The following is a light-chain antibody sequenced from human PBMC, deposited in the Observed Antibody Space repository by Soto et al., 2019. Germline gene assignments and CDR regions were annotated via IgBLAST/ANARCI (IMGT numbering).Light chain of an antibody. V-gene: IGLV1-51*01. CDR1: KSNIGNNY. CDR3: GAWDDSLSAV. CDR2: DNS. Sequence: QSVLTQPPSVSAAPGQKVTISCSGSKSNIGNNYVSWYQQLPGTAPKLLIYDNSKRPTGIPDRFSGSESGTSATLGITGLQTGDEADYYCGAWDDSLSAVFGGGTKVTVL. J-gene: IGLJ2*01.